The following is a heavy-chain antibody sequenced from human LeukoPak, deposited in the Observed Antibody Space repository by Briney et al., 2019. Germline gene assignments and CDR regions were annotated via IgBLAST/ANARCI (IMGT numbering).Heavy chain of an antibody. D-gene: IGHD3-22*01. CDR3: ARGGDYYDSSGYYDDAFDI. CDR2: ISAYNGHT. Sequence: ASVKVSCKASGYTFTSYGISWVRQAPGQGLEWVGWISAYNGHTHDPQRLQGRVTITTDTSTSTAFMELRSLRSDDTAVYYCARGGDYYDSSGYYDDAFDIWGQGTMVTVSS. V-gene: IGHV1-18*01. CDR1: GYTFTSYG. J-gene: IGHJ3*02.